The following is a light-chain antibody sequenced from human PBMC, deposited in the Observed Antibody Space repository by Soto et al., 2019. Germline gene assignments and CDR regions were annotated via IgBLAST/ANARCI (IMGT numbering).Light chain of an antibody. V-gene: IGKV3-15*01. CDR3: QQYNNWPPYT. Sequence: EIVLTQSPGTLSLSPGERATLSCRASQSVSNYVAWYQQKPGQAPRLLIYGASTRATGIPARFSGSGSGTEFTLTISSLQSEDFAVYYCQQYNNWPPYTFGQGTKVDI. CDR1: QSVSNY. J-gene: IGKJ1*01. CDR2: GAS.